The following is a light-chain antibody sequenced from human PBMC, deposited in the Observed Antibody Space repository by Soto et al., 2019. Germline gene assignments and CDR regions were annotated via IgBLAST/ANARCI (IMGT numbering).Light chain of an antibody. CDR3: QQCHRYLT. CDR1: ESMSNC. J-gene: IGKJ1*01. Sequence: DIRMTQSPSTLSASVGDRVTITCRASESMSNCLAWYQQKPGKAPKLLISGASSLQSGVPSRFSGSASGTEFTLTISSLQPDDIATYYCQQCHRYLTFGQGTKVEMK. CDR2: GAS. V-gene: IGKV1-5*01.